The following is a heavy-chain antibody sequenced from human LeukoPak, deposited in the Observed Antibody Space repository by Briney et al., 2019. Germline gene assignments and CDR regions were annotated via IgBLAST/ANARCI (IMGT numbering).Heavy chain of an antibody. CDR3: ARGVRIEGSGSYEGPFYDY. CDR1: GYTFTSYY. Sequence: ASVKVSCKASGYTFTSYYMHWVRQAPGQGLEWMGIINPSGGSASYAQKFQGRVTMIRDTSTSTVYMELSSLRSEDTAVYYCARGVRIEGSGSYEGPFYDYWGQGTLVTVSS. D-gene: IGHD3-10*01. J-gene: IGHJ4*02. V-gene: IGHV1-46*01. CDR2: INPSGGSA.